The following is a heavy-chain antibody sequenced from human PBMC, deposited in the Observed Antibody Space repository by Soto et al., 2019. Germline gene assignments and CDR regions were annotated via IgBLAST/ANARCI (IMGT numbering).Heavy chain of an antibody. CDR2: IYYSGST. V-gene: IGHV4-59*01. CDR3: ASHYYASGSYYGPYYYGMDV. Sequence: SSETLSLTCTVSGGSISSYYWSWIRQPPGKGLEWIGYIYYSGSTNYNPSLKSRVTISVDTSKNQFSLKLSSVTAADTAVYYCASHYYASGSYYGPYYYGMDVWGQGTTVTVSS. CDR1: GGSISSYY. D-gene: IGHD3-10*01. J-gene: IGHJ6*02.